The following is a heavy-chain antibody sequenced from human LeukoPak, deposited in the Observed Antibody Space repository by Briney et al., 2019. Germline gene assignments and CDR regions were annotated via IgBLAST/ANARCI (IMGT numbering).Heavy chain of an antibody. Sequence: GGSLRLLHAASWFTVTKNYMGWASQLRGKGMGWGPVIYSGSSTYYADFEKGDSTNCRYNSKSTLSLQMDSLRAEDPTVYYCAALDIVGTIGSFFFWGQGTLVIVSS. J-gene: IGHJ4*02. CDR2: IYSGSST. CDR3: AALDIVGTIGSFFF. V-gene: IGHV3-53*01. D-gene: IGHD2-2*03. CDR1: WFTVTKNY.